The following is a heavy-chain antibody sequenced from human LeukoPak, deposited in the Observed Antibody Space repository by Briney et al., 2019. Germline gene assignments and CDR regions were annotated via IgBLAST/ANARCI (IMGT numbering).Heavy chain of an antibody. J-gene: IGHJ4*02. Sequence: GGSLRLSCAASGFLYNEFYMTWIRQAPGRGLEWVSTISSSSSYIYYADSVKGRFTISRDNSKNTLYLQMNSLRAEDTAVYYCTRERGYYFDYWGQGTLVTVSS. V-gene: IGHV3-11*06. CDR2: ISSSSSYI. CDR1: GFLYNEFY. CDR3: TRERGYYFDY. D-gene: IGHD1-26*01.